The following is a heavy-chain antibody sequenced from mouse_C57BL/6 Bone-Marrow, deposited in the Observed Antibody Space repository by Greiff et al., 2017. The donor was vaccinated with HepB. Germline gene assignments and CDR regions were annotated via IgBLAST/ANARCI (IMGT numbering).Heavy chain of an antibody. V-gene: IGHV14-4*01. CDR2: IDPENGDT. CDR3: TFMPGFAY. CDR1: GFNIKDDY. D-gene: IGHD1-1*01. Sequence: VQLQQSGAELVRPGASVKLSCTASGFNIKDDYMHWVKQRPEQGLEWIGWIDPENGDTEYASKFQGKATITADTSSNTAYLQLSSLTSEDTAVYYCTFMPGFAYGGQGTLVTVSA. J-gene: IGHJ3*01.